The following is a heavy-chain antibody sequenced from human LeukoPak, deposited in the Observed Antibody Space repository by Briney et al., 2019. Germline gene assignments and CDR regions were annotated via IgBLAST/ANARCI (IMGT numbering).Heavy chain of an antibody. CDR1: GGSISSYY. CDR2: IYYSGST. Sequence: SETLSLTCTVSGGSISSYYWSWIRQPPGKGLEWIGSIYYSGSTYYNPSLKSRVTISLDTSKNQFSLKLSSVTGADTAVYYCARGEAGTTTDFDYWGQGTLVTVSS. V-gene: IGHV4-59*01. J-gene: IGHJ4*02. D-gene: IGHD1-26*01. CDR3: ARGEAGTTTDFDY.